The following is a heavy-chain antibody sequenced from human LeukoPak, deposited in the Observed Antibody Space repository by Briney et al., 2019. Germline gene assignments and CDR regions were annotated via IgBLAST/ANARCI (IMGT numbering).Heavy chain of an antibody. Sequence: ASVKVSCKASGYTFTSYDINWVRQATGQGLEWMGWMNPNSGNTGYAQEFKGRVTITRNTSISTAYMELSHLRFEDPAVYFCARSSELRRIDYWGQGTLVTVSS. J-gene: IGHJ4*02. CDR2: MNPNSGNT. V-gene: IGHV1-8*01. D-gene: IGHD1-7*01. CDR1: GYTFTSYD. CDR3: ARSSELRRIDY.